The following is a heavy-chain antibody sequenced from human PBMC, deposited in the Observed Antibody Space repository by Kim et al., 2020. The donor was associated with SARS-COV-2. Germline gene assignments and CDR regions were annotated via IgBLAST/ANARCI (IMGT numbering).Heavy chain of an antibody. J-gene: IGHJ4*02. D-gene: IGHD7-27*01. V-gene: IGHV3-7*01. CDR2: DGRDT. Sequence: DGRDTDYVEPVKGRFTISRDNAKNTLFLQVNSLRAEDTAIYYCATTGACSVWGQGALVTVSS. CDR3: ATTGACSV.